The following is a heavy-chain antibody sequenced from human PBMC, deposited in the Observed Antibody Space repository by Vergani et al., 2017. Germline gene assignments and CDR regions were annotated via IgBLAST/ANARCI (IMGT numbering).Heavy chain of an antibody. CDR2: IHPADSDT. V-gene: IGHV5-51*01. J-gene: IGHJ4*02. Sequence: EVQLVQSGAEVKKPGESLKISCQISGYSFTNYWIGCARQMPGKGVEWMGIIHPADSDTRYSPSFQGQVTISVDKSISTAYLQQSGLMASDSAMYYFTRLYGGDSSGSKYFDYWGQGTLVTVSS. CDR1: GYSFTNYW. CDR3: TRLYGGDSSGSKYFDY. D-gene: IGHD3-22*01.